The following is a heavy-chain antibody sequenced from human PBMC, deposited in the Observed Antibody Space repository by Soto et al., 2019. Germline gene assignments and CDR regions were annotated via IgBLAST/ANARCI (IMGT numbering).Heavy chain of an antibody. D-gene: IGHD2-2*01. Sequence: ASVKVSCKASGYTFTSYYMHWVRQAPGQGLEWMGIINPSGGSTSYAQKFQGRVTMTRDTSTSTVYMELSSLRSEDTAVYYCARRNIVVVPAAQYYFDYWGQGTLVTVSS. CDR2: INPSGGST. V-gene: IGHV1-46*03. CDR3: ARRNIVVVPAAQYYFDY. CDR1: GYTFTSYY. J-gene: IGHJ4*02.